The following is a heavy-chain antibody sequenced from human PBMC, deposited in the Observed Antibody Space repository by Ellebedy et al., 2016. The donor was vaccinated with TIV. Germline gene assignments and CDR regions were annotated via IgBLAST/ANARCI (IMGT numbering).Heavy chain of an antibody. J-gene: IGHJ6*02. D-gene: IGHD3-10*01. CDR1: GGSVSSGSYY. V-gene: IGHV4-61*01. Sequence: SETLSLXXTVSGGSVSSGSYYWSWIRQPPGKGLEWFGYIYYSGSTNYNPSLKSRVTISVDTSKNQFSLKLSSVTAADTAVYYCARAPGYGSGSYVAHHYYYYGMDVWGQGTTVTVSS. CDR2: IYYSGST. CDR3: ARAPGYGSGSYVAHHYYYYGMDV.